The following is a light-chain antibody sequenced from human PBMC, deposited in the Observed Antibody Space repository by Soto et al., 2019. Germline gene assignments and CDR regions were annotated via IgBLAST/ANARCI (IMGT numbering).Light chain of an antibody. CDR3: CSFAGSYTSYV. CDR1: SDY. CDR2: DVT. J-gene: IGLJ1*01. V-gene: IGLV2-11*01. Sequence: HSVLTQPRSVSGSPGQSVTIPCTGTSDYVSLYQQHPGKAPKLMVYDVTRRPSGVPNRFSGSKSGNTASLTISGLQADDEADYYCCSFAGSYTSYVFGTGTKVTV.